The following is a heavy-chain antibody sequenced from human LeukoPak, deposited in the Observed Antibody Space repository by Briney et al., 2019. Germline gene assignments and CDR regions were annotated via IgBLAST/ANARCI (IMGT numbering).Heavy chain of an antibody. D-gene: IGHD6-6*01. J-gene: IGHJ2*01. V-gene: IGHV6-1*01. CDR2: TYYRPKWHN. Sequence: SQTLSLTCAISGDSVSSNSAAWNWIRQSPSRGLEWLGRTYYRPKWHNDYAVSVKSRITINPDTSKNQFSLQLNSVTPEDTAVYYCAREDKQLLPDWYFDLWGRGTLVTVSS. CDR1: GDSVSSNSAA. CDR3: AREDKQLLPDWYFDL.